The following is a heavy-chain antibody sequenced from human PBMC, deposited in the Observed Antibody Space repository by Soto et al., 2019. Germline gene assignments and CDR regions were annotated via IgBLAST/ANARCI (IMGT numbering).Heavy chain of an antibody. CDR1: RCTVSTGC. V-gene: IGHV3-66*01. Sequence: TCAASRCTVSTGCMSWVRQAPGKGLEWVSVIYSGGSTFYADSVRGRFTISRDNSKNTVNLQMNSLRAEDTAVYYCARDPWAADYWGQGTLVTVSS. CDR2: IYSGGST. D-gene: IGHD3-16*01. CDR3: ARDPWAADY. J-gene: IGHJ4*02.